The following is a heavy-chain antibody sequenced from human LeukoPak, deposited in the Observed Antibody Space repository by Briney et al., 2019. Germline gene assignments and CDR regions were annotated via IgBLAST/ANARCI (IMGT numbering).Heavy chain of an antibody. J-gene: IGHJ4*02. CDR2: INHCGST. V-gene: IGHV4-34*01. D-gene: IGHD3-3*01. CDR1: GGSFSGYF. Sequence: SETLSLTCAVYGGSFSGYFWSWIRQPPGKGLECIGEINHCGSTSYNPSLKSRITISVDTSKNSFSLWMSSATAADTAIYYCASAYDFWSASRGYFDYWGLGTMATVSS. CDR3: ASAYDFWSASRGYFDY.